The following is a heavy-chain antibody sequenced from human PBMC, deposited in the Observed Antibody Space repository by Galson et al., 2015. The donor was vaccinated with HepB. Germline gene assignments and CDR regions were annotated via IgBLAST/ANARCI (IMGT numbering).Heavy chain of an antibody. CDR2: ISGNGGGP. Sequence: SLRLSCAASGFNFANYAMAWVRQPPGKGLEWVSSISGNGGGPNYADSVKGRFTISRDNSKSTVYLQMTSLRAEDTALYYCVQGPRGRGMLVTVAS. V-gene: IGHV3-23*01. CDR3: VQGP. CDR1: GFNFANYA. J-gene: IGHJ5*02.